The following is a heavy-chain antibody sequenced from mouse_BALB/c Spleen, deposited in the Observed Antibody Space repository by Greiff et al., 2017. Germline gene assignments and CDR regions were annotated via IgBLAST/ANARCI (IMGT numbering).Heavy chain of an antibody. Sequence: EVQRVESGGGLVQPGGSLKLSCAASGFTFSSYGMSWVRQTPDKRLELVATINSNGGSTYYPDSVKGRFTISRDNAKNTLYLQMSSLKSEDTAMYYCARVPLVYYFDYWGQGTTLTVSS. CDR1: GFTFSSYG. CDR2: INSNGGST. CDR3: ARVPLVYYFDY. V-gene: IGHV5-6-3*01. D-gene: IGHD6-1*01. J-gene: IGHJ2*01.